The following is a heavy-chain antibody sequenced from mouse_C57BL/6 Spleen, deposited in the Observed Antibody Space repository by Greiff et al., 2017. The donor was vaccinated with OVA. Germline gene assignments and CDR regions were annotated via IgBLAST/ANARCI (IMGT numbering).Heavy chain of an antibody. J-gene: IGHJ4*01. CDR3: ERHGTLGGNGGSIDY. V-gene: IGHV1-62-2*01. Sequence: VQLQQSGAELVKPGASVKLSCKASGYPFTEYTIHWVKQRSGQGLAWIGWFYPGSGSIKYNEKFKDKATLTADKSSSTVYMELSRLTSEESAVYSGERHGTLGGNGGSIDYWGQGTSVTVSS. CDR2: FYPGSGSI. CDR1: GYPFTEYT. D-gene: IGHD1-1*02.